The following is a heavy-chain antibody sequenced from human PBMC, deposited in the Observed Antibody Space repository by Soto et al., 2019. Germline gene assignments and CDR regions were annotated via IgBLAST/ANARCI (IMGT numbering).Heavy chain of an antibody. CDR1: GDSISSHY. D-gene: IGHD6-19*01. J-gene: IGHJ4*02. CDR3: ARHEGCSSSGCSASYFFDY. V-gene: IGHV4-59*08. Sequence: SETLSLTCTVSGDSISSHYWSWIRQSPGKGLQWIGYIFYTGFTNYNPSHKCRVTISVDRSKNQFSLKLTSVTAADTAIYYCARHEGCSSSGCSASYFFDYWGPGTQVTISS. CDR2: IFYTGFT.